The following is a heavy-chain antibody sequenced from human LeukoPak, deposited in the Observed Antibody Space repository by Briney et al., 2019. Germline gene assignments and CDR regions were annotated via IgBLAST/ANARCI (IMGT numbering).Heavy chain of an antibody. V-gene: IGHV1-18*04. Sequence: GASVKVSCKASGYTFTGYYMHWVRQAPGQGLEWMGWSSAYNGNTNYAQKFQGRVTMTTDTSTSTAYMEVRSLRSDDTAVYYCTRDLGVDTTMTFFDYWGQGSLVTVSS. CDR2: SSAYNGNT. J-gene: IGHJ4*02. D-gene: IGHD5-18*01. CDR1: GYTFTGYY. CDR3: TRDLGVDTTMTFFDY.